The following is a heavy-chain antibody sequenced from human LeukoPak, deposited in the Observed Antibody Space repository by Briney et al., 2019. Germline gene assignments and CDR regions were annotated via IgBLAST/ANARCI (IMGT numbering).Heavy chain of an antibody. J-gene: IGHJ5*02. V-gene: IGHV4-39*01. CDR2: IYYSGST. CDR3: ARHRNTVTTFNWFDP. Sequence: SETLSLTCTVSGGSISSSSYYWGWIRQPPGKRLEWIGSIYYSGSTYYNPSLKSRVTISVDTSKNQFSLKLSSVTAADTAVYYCARHRNTVTTFNWFDPWGQGTLVTVSS. CDR1: GGSISSSSYY. D-gene: IGHD4-17*01.